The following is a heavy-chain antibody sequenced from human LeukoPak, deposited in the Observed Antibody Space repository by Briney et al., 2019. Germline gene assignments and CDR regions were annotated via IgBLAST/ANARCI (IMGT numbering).Heavy chain of an antibody. Sequence: SETLSLTCTVSGGSISSGNYYWSWIRQPAGKGLEWIGRIYTSGGTNCNPSLESRVTILIDTPKNQFSLRLSSVTAADTAVYYCARSYGSSWYSSFDIWGHGTMVTVSS. V-gene: IGHV4-61*02. D-gene: IGHD6-13*01. CDR3: ARSYGSSWYSSFDI. J-gene: IGHJ3*02. CDR1: GGSISSGNYY. CDR2: IYTSGGT.